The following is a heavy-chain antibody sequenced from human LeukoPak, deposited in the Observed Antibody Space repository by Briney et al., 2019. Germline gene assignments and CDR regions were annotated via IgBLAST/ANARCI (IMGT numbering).Heavy chain of an antibody. CDR1: GGSISSYY. D-gene: IGHD3-10*01. CDR3: ARGMYYYGSGSYPRDY. J-gene: IGHJ4*02. Sequence: SETLSLTCTVSGGSISSYYWSWIRQPPGKGLEWIGYIYYSGSTNYNPSLKSRVTISVDTSKNQFSLKLSSVTAADTAVYYCARGMYYYGSGSYPRDYWGQGTLVTVSS. CDR2: IYYSGST. V-gene: IGHV4-59*12.